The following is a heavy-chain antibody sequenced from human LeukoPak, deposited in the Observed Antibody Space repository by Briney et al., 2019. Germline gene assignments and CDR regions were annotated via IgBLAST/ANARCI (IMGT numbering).Heavy chain of an antibody. CDR1: GGSISSGDYY. CDR2: IYYSGST. CDR3: ASTTIFGVVTDDNWFDP. J-gene: IGHJ5*02. Sequence: SETLSLTCTVSGGSISSGDYYWSWIRQPPGKGLERIGYIYYSGSTYYNPSLKSRVTISVDTSKNQFSLKLSSVTAADTAVYYCASTTIFGVVTDDNWFDPWGQGTLVTVSS. D-gene: IGHD3-3*01. V-gene: IGHV4-30-4*08.